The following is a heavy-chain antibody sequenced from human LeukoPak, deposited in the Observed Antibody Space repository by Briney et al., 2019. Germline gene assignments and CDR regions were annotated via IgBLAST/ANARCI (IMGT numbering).Heavy chain of an antibody. Sequence: GGSLRLSCEASGFTFSHYWMHWVRQAPGKGLVWVSRTNTDGSSTNYVDSVKGRFTISRDNAKNTMYLQMNSLRAEDTAVCYCVPTDSSGLDWGQGTLVTVSS. CDR1: GFTFSHYW. CDR2: TNTDGSST. V-gene: IGHV3-74*01. D-gene: IGHD3-22*01. CDR3: VPTDSSGLD. J-gene: IGHJ4*02.